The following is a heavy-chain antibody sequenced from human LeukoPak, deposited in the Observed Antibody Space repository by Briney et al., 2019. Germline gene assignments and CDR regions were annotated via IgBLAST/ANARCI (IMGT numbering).Heavy chain of an antibody. Sequence: GGSLRLSCAASGFTVSSNYMSWVRQAPGKGLEWVSVIYSGGSTYYADSVKGRFTISRDNSKNTLYLQMNSLRAEDTAVYYCARENSSGWPYYYYYGMDVWGQGTTVTVSS. J-gene: IGHJ6*02. CDR3: ARENSSGWPYYYYYGMDV. V-gene: IGHV3-53*01. CDR2: IYSGGST. CDR1: GFTVSSNY. D-gene: IGHD6-19*01.